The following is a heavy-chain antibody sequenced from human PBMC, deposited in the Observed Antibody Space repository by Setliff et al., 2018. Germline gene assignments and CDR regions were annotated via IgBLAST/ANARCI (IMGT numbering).Heavy chain of an antibody. D-gene: IGHD1-26*01. V-gene: IGHV3-23*01. J-gene: IGHJ3*02. CDR2: VTAFGGTT. CDR1: GFTFTSAV. CDR3: ARPLHIMGTSTAYAFDI. Sequence: PGGSLRLSCTASGFTFTSAVMTWFRQAPGKGLEWVSAVTAFGGTTYDADSVKGRFTTSRDNSKNTIYLQMNNLRVEDTAVYYCARPLHIMGTSTAYAFDIWGQGTMVTVSS.